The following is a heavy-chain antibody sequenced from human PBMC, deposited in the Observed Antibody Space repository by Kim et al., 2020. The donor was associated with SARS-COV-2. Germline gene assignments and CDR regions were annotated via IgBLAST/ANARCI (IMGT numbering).Heavy chain of an antibody. D-gene: IGHD2-15*01. Sequence: GGSLRLSCAASGFTFSSYAMSWVRQAPGKGLEWVSAISGSGGSTYYADSVKGRFTISRDNSKNTLYLQMNSLRAEDTAVYYCAKWGRIVVVVAATWDSWGQGDLGTVSS. CDR1: GFTFSSYA. CDR3: AKWGRIVVVVAATWDS. CDR2: ISGSGGST. J-gene: IGHJ4*02. V-gene: IGHV3-23*01.